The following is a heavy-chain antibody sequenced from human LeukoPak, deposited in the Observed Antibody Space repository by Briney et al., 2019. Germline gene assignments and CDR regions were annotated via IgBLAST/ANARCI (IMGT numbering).Heavy chain of an antibody. J-gene: IGHJ4*02. Sequence: CASVKVSCKASGYTFTGYYMHCVRQAPGQGLEWMGWINPNSGGTNYAQKFQGRVTMTRDTSISTAYMELSRLRSDDTAVYYCARRGARRFEFDYWGQGTLVTVSS. D-gene: IGHD3-3*01. CDR3: ARRGARRFEFDY. CDR2: INPNSGGT. V-gene: IGHV1-2*02. CDR1: GYTFTGYY.